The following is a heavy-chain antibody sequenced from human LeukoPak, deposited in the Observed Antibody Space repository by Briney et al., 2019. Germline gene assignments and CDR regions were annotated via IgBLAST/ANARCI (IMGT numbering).Heavy chain of an antibody. J-gene: IGHJ6*02. D-gene: IGHD5-18*01. Sequence: PGGSLRLSCEASGFSFNTFWMTWVRQAPGKGLEWVANIKQDGSQKYYLDSVKGRFTISRDNAKNSLYLQMNSLRAEDSALYYCVRAPSYSQLYYYDYGMDVWGQGTTVTVSS. V-gene: IGHV3-7*01. CDR2: IKQDGSQK. CDR1: GFSFNTFW. CDR3: VRAPSYSQLYYYDYGMDV.